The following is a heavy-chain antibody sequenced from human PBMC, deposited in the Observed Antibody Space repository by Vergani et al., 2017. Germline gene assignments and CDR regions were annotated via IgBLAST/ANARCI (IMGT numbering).Heavy chain of an antibody. CDR1: GFTFSSYA. J-gene: IGHJ3*02. D-gene: IGHD2-21*01. CDR2: ISGSGGST. CDR3: ARSLCGGDCYLGDAFDI. Sequence: EVQLLESGGGLVQPGGSLRLSCAASGFTFSSYAMSWVRQAPGKGLEWVSAISGSGGSTYYADSVKGRFTISRDNAKNSLYLQMNSLRAEDTAVYYCARSLCGGDCYLGDAFDIWGQGTMVTVSS. V-gene: IGHV3-23*01.